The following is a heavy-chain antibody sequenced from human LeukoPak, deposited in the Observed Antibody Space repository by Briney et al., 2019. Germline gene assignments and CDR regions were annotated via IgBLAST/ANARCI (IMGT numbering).Heavy chain of an antibody. V-gene: IGHV7-4-1*02. D-gene: IGHD3-9*01. CDR3: AVGYYDILTGYSSLHWYFDL. CDR1: GYTFTSYA. Sequence: ASVKVSCKASGYTFTSYAMNWVRQAPGQGLEWMGWINTNTGNPTYAQGFTGRFVFSLDTSVSTAYLQISSLKAEDTAVYYCAVGYYDILTGYSSLHWYFDLWGRGTLVTVSS. CDR2: INTNTGNP. J-gene: IGHJ2*01.